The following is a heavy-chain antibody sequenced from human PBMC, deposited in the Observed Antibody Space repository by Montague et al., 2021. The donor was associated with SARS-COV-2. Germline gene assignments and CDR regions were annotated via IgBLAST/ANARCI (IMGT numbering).Heavy chain of an antibody. D-gene: IGHD3-22*01. Sequence: TLSLTCTVSGGSISSGSYYWSWIRQPAGKGLEWIGRIYTSGSTNYNPSLKSRVTISLDTSKNQFSLKLGSVTAADTAVYYCARGRLYYDSSGYYFDYWGQGTLVTVSS. CDR1: GGSISSGSYY. J-gene: IGHJ4*02. CDR2: IYTSGST. CDR3: ARGRLYYDSSGYYFDY. V-gene: IGHV4-61*02.